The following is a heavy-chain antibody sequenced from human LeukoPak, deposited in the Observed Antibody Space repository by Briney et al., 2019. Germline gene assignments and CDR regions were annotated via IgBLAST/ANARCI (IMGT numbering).Heavy chain of an antibody. CDR1: GASMRNYY. Sequence: PSETLSLTCTVSGASMRNYYWSWIRQPPGKGLEWIGYIYFSGITNYNPSLKSRVTISVDTSKNQFSPRLSSVTAADTAVYYCARYLYSAYDFSYYGLDVWGQGTTVTVSS. CDR2: IYFSGIT. D-gene: IGHD5-12*01. J-gene: IGHJ6*02. CDR3: ARYLYSAYDFSYYGLDV. V-gene: IGHV4-59*01.